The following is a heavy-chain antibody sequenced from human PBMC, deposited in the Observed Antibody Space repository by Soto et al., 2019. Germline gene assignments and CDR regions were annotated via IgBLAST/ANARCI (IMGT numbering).Heavy chain of an antibody. D-gene: IGHD3-3*01. Sequence: QVQLVQSGAEVKKPGASVKVSCKASGYTFTSYDINWVRQATGQGLEWMGWMNPNSGNTGYAQKFQGRVTMTRNTSIITAYRELSSLRSEDTAVYYRARGGRYYDVWRGSYGRSEPYNWFDPWGKGTLVTVSS. V-gene: IGHV1-8*01. J-gene: IGHJ5*02. CDR3: ARGGRYYDVWRGSYGRSEPYNWFDP. CDR2: MNPNSGNT. CDR1: GYTFTSYD.